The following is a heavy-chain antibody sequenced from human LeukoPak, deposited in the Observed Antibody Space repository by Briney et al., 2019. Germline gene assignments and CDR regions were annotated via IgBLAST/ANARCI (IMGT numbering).Heavy chain of an antibody. CDR1: GFSLSNYA. V-gene: IGHV3-23*01. D-gene: IGHD6-19*01. CDR2: ISGGIT. CDR3: AKGYTTGWSEGYLDY. J-gene: IGHJ4*02. Sequence: GGCLRLSCAASGFSLSNYAMNWVRQTPGKGLEWVSGISGGITHYADSVSCRFTISRDSSKNTLYLHMDSLRAEDTAVYLCAKGYTTGWSEGYLDYWGQGTLASVSS.